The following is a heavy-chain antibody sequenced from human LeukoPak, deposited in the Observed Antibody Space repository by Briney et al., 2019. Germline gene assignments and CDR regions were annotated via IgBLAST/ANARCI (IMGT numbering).Heavy chain of an antibody. D-gene: IGHD2-2*01. CDR1: GFTFIYYG. CDR2: IRYDGSNK. V-gene: IGHV3-30*02. Sequence: GGSLRLSCAASGFTFIYYGMHWVRQAPGKGLEWVAFIRYDGSNKYYADSVKGRFTISRDNSKNTLYLQMNSLRAEDTAVYYCAKVVVPAANYYYYYMDVWGKGTTVTVSS. J-gene: IGHJ6*03. CDR3: AKVVVPAANYYYYYMDV.